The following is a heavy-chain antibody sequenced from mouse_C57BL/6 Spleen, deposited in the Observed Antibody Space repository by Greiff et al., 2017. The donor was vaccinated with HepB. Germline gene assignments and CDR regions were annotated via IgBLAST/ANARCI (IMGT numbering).Heavy chain of an antibody. CDR1: GYTFTSYD. J-gene: IGHJ2*01. CDR2: IYPRNGST. CDR3: ARISSILYFDY. D-gene: IGHD2-3*01. Sequence: VQLQESGPELVKPGASVKLSCKASGYTFTSYDINWVKQRPGQGLEWIGWIYPRNGSTKYNEKFKGKATLTVDTSSSTAYMELHSLTSEDSAVYFCARISSILYFDYWGQGTTLTVSS. V-gene: IGHV1-85*01.